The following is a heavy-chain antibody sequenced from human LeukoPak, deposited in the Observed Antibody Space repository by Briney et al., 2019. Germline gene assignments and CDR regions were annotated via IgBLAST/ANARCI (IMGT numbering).Heavy chain of an antibody. CDR1: GGSFSGYY. D-gene: IGHD6-13*01. J-gene: IGHJ4*02. CDR3: ARDGDGYSSRWYYFDY. CDR2: IYYSGIT. Sequence: SETLPLTCAVYGGSFSGYYWSWIRQPPGKGLEWIGSIYYSGITYYNPSLKSRVTISVDTSKNQFSLKLSSVTAADTAVYYCARDGDGYSSRWYYFDYWGQGTLVTVSS. V-gene: IGHV4-34*01.